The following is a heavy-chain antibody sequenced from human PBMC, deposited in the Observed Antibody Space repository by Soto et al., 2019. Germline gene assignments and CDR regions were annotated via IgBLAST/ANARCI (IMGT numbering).Heavy chain of an antibody. Sequence: AETLCLICTLPVGCISSYYWSSIGQPPGKGLEWIGYIYYSGSTNYNPSLKSRVTISVDTSKNQFSLKLSSVTAADAAVYYCARGSGSYYKVPSFDYWGQGTMVTVSS. CDR2: IYYSGST. V-gene: IGHV4-59*01. D-gene: IGHD3-10*01. CDR1: VGCISSYY. CDR3: ARGSGSYYKVPSFDY. J-gene: IGHJ4*02.